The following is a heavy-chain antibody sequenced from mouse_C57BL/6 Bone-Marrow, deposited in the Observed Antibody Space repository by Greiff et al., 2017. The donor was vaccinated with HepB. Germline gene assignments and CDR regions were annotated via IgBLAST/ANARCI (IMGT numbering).Heavy chain of an antibody. J-gene: IGHJ1*03. Sequence: LQESGAELVRPGTSVKMSCKASGYTFTNYWIGWAKQRPGHGLEWIGDIYPGGGYTNYNEKFKGKATLTADKSSSTAYMQFSSLTSEDSAIYYCAREVDYGNYVWYFDVWGTGTTVTVSS. CDR1: GYTFTNYW. D-gene: IGHD2-1*01. CDR3: AREVDYGNYVWYFDV. CDR2: IYPGGGYT. V-gene: IGHV1-63*01.